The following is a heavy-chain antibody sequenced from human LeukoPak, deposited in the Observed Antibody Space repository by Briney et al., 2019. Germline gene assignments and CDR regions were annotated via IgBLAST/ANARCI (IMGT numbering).Heavy chain of an antibody. V-gene: IGHV4-59*01. CDR1: GGSINSYY. J-gene: IGHJ4*02. Sequence: PSETLSLTCTVSGGSINSYYWSWIRQPPGKGLEWIGYIYYSGSTNYNPPLKSRVTISVDTSKNQFSLKLSSVTAADTAVYYCARVERGRYCSGGSCLDYWGQGTLVTVSS. CDR3: ARVERGRYCSGGSCLDY. D-gene: IGHD2-15*01. CDR2: IYYSGST.